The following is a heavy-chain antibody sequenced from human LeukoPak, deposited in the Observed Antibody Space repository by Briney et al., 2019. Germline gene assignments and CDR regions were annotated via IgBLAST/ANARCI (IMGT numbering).Heavy chain of an antibody. J-gene: IGHJ4*02. CDR1: GGSISSGSYY. D-gene: IGHD6-19*01. V-gene: IGHV4-61*02. Sequence: SQTLSLTCTVSGGSISSGSYYWSWIRQPAGKGLEWIGRIYTSGSTNYNPSLKSRVTISVDTSKNQFSLKLSSVTAADTAVYYCARARKSSGWDNPDNWGQGTLVTVSS. CDR3: ARARKSSGWDNPDN. CDR2: IYTSGST.